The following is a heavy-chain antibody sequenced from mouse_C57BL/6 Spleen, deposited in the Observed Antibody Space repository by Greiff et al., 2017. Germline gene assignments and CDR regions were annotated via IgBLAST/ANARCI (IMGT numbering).Heavy chain of an antibody. V-gene: IGHV1-22*01. J-gene: IGHJ4*01. CDR3: ARNAAGSSYGYAMDY. Sequence: EVQLQQSGPELVKPGASVKMSCKASGYTFTDYNMHWVKQSHGKSLEWIGYINPNNGGTSYNQKFKGKATLTVNKSSSTAYMELRSLTSEDSAVYYCARNAAGSSYGYAMDYWGQGTSVTVSS. CDR1: GYTFTDYN. D-gene: IGHD1-1*01. CDR2: INPNNGGT.